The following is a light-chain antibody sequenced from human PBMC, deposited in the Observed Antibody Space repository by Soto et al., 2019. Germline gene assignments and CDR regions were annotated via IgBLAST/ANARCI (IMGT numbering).Light chain of an antibody. CDR3: QQSYSSPLT. CDR1: QPISTY. V-gene: IGKV1-39*01. CDR2: SAS. Sequence: DIQMTQSPSSLSASVGDRVTITCRSSQPISTYLNWYQQKAGRGPKLLIFSASSLKRGVPSRFTGSGSGTDFTLTISSLQPEDFATYYCQQSYSSPLTFVQRTRLE. J-gene: IGKJ2*01.